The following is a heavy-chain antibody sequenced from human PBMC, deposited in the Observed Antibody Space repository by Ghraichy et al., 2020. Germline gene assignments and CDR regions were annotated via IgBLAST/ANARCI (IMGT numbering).Heavy chain of an antibody. Sequence: GESLNISCAASGFTFSSYAMSWVRQAPGKGLEWVSAISGSGGSTYYADSVKGRFTISRDNSKNTLYLQMNSLRAEDTAVYYCAKDPTTVVTPEVCFDYWGQGTLVTVSS. CDR2: ISGSGGST. CDR3: AKDPTTVVTPEVCFDY. V-gene: IGHV3-23*01. D-gene: IGHD4-23*01. J-gene: IGHJ4*02. CDR1: GFTFSSYA.